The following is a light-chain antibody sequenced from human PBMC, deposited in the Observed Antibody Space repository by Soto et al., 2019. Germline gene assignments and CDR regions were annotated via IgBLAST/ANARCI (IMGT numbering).Light chain of an antibody. CDR2: KAS. CDR1: QSLNSL. J-gene: IGKJ1*01. Sequence: DSQMTQSRSTLSASVGYRVTIRCRASQSLNSLLAWYQQKKGKAPKLLIYKASTLKSGVPSRFSGSGSGTEFNLTISSLQPDDFATYYCQHYNSYSEAFGQGTKVDIK. CDR3: QHYNSYSEA. V-gene: IGKV1-5*03.